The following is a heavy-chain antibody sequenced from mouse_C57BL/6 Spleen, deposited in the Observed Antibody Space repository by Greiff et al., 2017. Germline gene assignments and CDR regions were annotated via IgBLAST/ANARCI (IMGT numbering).Heavy chain of an antibody. V-gene: IGHV1-74*01. J-gene: IGHJ1*03. CDR2: IHPSDSDT. Sequence: QVQLQQSGAEPVKPGASVKVSFKASGYTFTSYWMHWVKPRPGQGLEWVGRIHPSDSDTNYNQKFKGKATLTVDKSSSTAYMQLSSLTSEDSAVYYCASSTIVGGYWYFDVWGKGTTVTVSS. CDR3: ASSTIVGGYWYFDV. CDR1: GYTFTSYW. D-gene: IGHD1-1*01.